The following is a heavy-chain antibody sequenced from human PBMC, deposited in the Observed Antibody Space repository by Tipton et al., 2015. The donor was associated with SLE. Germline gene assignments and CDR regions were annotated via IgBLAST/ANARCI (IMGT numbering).Heavy chain of an antibody. CDR3: ARVRDSSSSFDY. D-gene: IGHD6-6*01. Sequence: SLRLSCAASGFTFSSYAMHWVRQAPGKGLEWVAIISYDGSNKYYADSVKGRFTISRDNSKNTLYLQMNSLRAEDTAVYYCARVRDSSSSFDYWGQGTLVTVSS. CDR1: GFTFSSYA. J-gene: IGHJ4*02. CDR2: ISYDGSNK. V-gene: IGHV3-30*04.